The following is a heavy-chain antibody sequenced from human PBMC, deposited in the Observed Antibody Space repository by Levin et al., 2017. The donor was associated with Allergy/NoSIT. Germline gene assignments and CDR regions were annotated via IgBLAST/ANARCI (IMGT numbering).Heavy chain of an antibody. CDR1: GYTFTGYY. Sequence: ASVKVSCKASGYTFTGYYMHWVRQAPGQGLEWMGWINPNSGGTNYAQKFQGRVTMTRDTSISTAYMELSRLRSDDTAVYYCARERKYYGSGSYYFGLEYFQHWGQGTLVTVSS. CDR3: ARERKYYGSGSYYFGLEYFQH. D-gene: IGHD3-10*01. V-gene: IGHV1-2*02. J-gene: IGHJ1*01. CDR2: INPNSGGT.